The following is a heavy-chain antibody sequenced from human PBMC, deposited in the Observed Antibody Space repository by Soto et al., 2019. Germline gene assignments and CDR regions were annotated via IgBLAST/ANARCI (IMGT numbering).Heavy chain of an antibody. CDR3: AKGRSYYYYYGVDV. J-gene: IGHJ6*02. CDR2: IIDSGAST. V-gene: IGHV3-23*01. CDR1: GFTFITYG. Sequence: PGGSLRVSCAASGFTFITYGMGWVRQAPGKGLEWVSDIIDSGASTYYADSVKGRFTISRDNSKSTLYLQMNSLRAEDTALYYCAKGRSYYYYYGVDVWGQGTTVTVSS.